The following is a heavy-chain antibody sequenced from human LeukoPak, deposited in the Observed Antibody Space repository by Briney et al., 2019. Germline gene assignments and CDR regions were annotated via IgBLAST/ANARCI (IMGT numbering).Heavy chain of an antibody. CDR1: GGSFSGYY. CDR2: INHSGST. V-gene: IGHV4-34*01. CDR3: AGRRGYSYGPLSNHFDY. Sequence: SETLSLTCAVYGGSFSGYYWSWIRQPPGKGLEWIGEINHSGSTNYNPSLKSRVTISVDTSKNQFSLKLSSVTAADTAVYYCAGRRGYSYGPLSNHFDYWGQGTLVTVSS. J-gene: IGHJ4*02. D-gene: IGHD5-18*01.